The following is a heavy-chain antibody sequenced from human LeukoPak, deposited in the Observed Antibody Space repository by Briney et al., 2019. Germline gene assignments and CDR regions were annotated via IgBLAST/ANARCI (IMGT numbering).Heavy chain of an antibody. CDR3: AKNFLPFWSAFDY. Sequence: GGSLRLSCTASRFTFSSFAMSWARQAPGKGLEWVSTISASDGSTYYADSVKGRFTISRDNSRNTLYLQMNSLKAEDTAIYYCAKNFLPFWSAFDYWGQGALVTVSS. V-gene: IGHV3-23*01. CDR2: ISASDGST. CDR1: RFTFSSFA. J-gene: IGHJ4*02. D-gene: IGHD3-3*01.